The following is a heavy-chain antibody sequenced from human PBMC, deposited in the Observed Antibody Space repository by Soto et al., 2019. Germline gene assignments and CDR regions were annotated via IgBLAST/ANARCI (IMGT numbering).Heavy chain of an antibody. V-gene: IGHV3-7*05. D-gene: IGHD3-3*01. CDR2: IKQDGSEK. Sequence: GESLKISCAASGFTFSSYSMHWVRQAPGKGLEWVANIKQDGSEKHYGDSVTGRVTISRDNAKNSVYLELNRLRVEDTAVYYCAREGTIGGADGMDVWGQGTTVTVSS. CDR1: GFTFSSYS. J-gene: IGHJ6*02. CDR3: AREGTIGGADGMDV.